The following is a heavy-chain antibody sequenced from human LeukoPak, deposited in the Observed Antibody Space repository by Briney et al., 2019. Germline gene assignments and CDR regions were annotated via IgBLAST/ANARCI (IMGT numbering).Heavy chain of an antibody. J-gene: IGHJ6*03. V-gene: IGHV3-74*01. D-gene: IGHD3-10*01. CDR3: ASRGSHYYYYMDV. Sequence: GGSLRLSCAASGFTFSRYWMHWVRQALGKGLVWVSRINSDGSSTSYADSVKGRFTISRDNAKNTLYLQMNSLRVEDTAVYYCASRGSHYYYYMDVWGKGTTVTVSS. CDR1: GFTFSRYW. CDR2: INSDGSST.